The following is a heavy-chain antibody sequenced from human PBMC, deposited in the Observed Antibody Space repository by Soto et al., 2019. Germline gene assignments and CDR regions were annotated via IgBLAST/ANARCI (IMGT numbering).Heavy chain of an antibody. Sequence: SVKVSCKASGGTFSSYAISWVRQAPGQGLEWMGGIIPIFGTANYAQKFQGRVTITADESTSTAYMELSSPRSEDTAVYYCARDRDGGSYYSCDYWGQGTLVTVSS. CDR1: GGTFSSYA. D-gene: IGHD1-26*01. V-gene: IGHV1-69*13. CDR3: ARDRDGGSYYSCDY. CDR2: IIPIFGTA. J-gene: IGHJ4*02.